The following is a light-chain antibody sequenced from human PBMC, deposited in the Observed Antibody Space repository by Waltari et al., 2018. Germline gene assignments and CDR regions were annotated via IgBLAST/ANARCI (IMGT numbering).Light chain of an antibody. J-gene: IGLJ3*02. V-gene: IGLV1-47*01. CDR1: RSTRGSSS. CDR2: KNN. CDR3: AAWDDSLSGLV. Sequence: QSVLTQPPSASGTPGPKVTISCNGTRSTRGSSSVYWYQQLPGTAPKLLIFKNNQRPSGVPDRFSDSKSGTSASLAINGLRSEDEADYYCAAWDDSLSGLVLGGGTKVTVL.